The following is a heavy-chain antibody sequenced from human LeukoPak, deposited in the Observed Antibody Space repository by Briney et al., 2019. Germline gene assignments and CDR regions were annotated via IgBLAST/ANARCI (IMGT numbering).Heavy chain of an antibody. Sequence: PSQTLSLTCTVSGGSISSGDYYWSWIRQPPGKGLVWIGYIYYSGSTYYNPSLKSRVTISVDTSKNQFSLKLSSVTAADTAVYYCARAQGTYGAVPFDYWGQGTLVTVSS. J-gene: IGHJ4*02. CDR2: IYYSGST. V-gene: IGHV4-30-4*08. D-gene: IGHD4-17*01. CDR3: ARAQGTYGAVPFDY. CDR1: GGSISSGDYY.